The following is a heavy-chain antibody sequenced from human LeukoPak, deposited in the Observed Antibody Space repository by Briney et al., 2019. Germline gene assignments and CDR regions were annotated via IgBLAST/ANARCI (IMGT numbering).Heavy chain of an antibody. D-gene: IGHD6-13*01. CDR3: ARDGTSGYSSSWYPY. Sequence: ETLSLTCTVSGGSISSYYWNWVRQAPGKGLEWVSSISSSSSYIYYADSVKGRFTISRDNAKNSLYLQMNSLRAEDTAVYYCARDGTSGYSSSWYPYWGQGTLVTVSS. CDR1: GGSISSYY. CDR2: ISSSSSYI. V-gene: IGHV3-21*01. J-gene: IGHJ4*02.